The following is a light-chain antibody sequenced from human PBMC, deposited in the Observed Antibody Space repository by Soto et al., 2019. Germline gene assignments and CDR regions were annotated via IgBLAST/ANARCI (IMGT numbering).Light chain of an antibody. CDR1: QSINSNY. Sequence: EIVMTQSPGTLSLSPGEGATLSCRASQSINSNYLAWYQQKPGHAPRLLFYVASNKATGIPDRFSGSGSGTDFPLTISRLEPEDFAVYYCQQYGGSPRNVGQGTKLEIK. V-gene: IGKV3-20*01. CDR2: VAS. J-gene: IGKJ2*01. CDR3: QQYGGSPRN.